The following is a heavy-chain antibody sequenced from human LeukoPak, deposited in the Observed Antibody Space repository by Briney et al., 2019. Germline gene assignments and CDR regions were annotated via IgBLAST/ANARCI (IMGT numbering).Heavy chain of an antibody. CDR1: GYTFTSYY. V-gene: IGHV1-46*01. Sequence: ASVKVSCKASGYTFTSYYMYWVRQAPGQGLEWMGIINPSGGSTSYAQKFQGRVTMTRDTSTSTVYMELSSLRSEDTAVYYCARDSYYYDSSGYGRFDYWGQGTLVTVSS. CDR2: INPSGGST. CDR3: ARDSYYYDSSGYGRFDY. D-gene: IGHD3-22*01. J-gene: IGHJ4*02.